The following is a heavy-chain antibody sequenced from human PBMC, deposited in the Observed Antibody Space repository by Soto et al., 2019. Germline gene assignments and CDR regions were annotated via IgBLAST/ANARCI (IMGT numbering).Heavy chain of an antibody. Sequence: GASVKVSCKASGGTFSSYAISWVRQAPGQGLEWMGGIIPIFGTANYAQKFQGRVTITADESTSTAYMELSSLRSEDTAVYYCARGLYYYGSKAGYYCYYGMDVWGQGTTVTVSS. D-gene: IGHD3-10*01. J-gene: IGHJ6*02. CDR2: IIPIFGTA. V-gene: IGHV1-69*13. CDR3: ARGLYYYGSKAGYYCYYGMDV. CDR1: GGTFSSYA.